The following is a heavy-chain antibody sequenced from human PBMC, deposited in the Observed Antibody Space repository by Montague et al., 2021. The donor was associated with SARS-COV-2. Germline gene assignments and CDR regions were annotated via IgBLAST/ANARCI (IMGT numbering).Heavy chain of an antibody. V-gene: IGHV2-70*01. CDR1: GFSLSTSGMC. CDR2: IDWDDDK. Sequence: HALVKPTQTLTLTCTFSGFSLSTSGMCVSWIRQPPGKALEWLALIDWDDDKYYSTSLKTRLTISKDTSKNQVVLTMTNMDPVDTATYYCARTYYDILPNLYYFDYWGQGTLVTVSS. CDR3: ARTYYDILPNLYYFDY. J-gene: IGHJ4*02. D-gene: IGHD3-9*01.